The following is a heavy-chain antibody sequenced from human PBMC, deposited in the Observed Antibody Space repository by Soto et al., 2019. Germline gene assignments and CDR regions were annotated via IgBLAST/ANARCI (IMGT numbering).Heavy chain of an antibody. Sequence: QVQLQESGPGLVKLSGTLSLTCAVSGDSISRSTWCPWVRQPPGKGLEWIGDIYHTGITNYNPSLKSRVTILVDKSKNQFALKLTSVTAADTAVYYCARYSASGLYYYFGMDVCGQGTTVTVSS. CDR2: IYHTGIT. CDR3: ARYSASGLYYYFGMDV. D-gene: IGHD6-13*01. V-gene: IGHV4-4*02. J-gene: IGHJ6*02. CDR1: GDSISRSTW.